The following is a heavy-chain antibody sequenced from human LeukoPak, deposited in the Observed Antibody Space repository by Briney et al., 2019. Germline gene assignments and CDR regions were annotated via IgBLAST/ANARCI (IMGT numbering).Heavy chain of an antibody. D-gene: IGHD3-9*01. V-gene: IGHV1-24*01. Sequence: ASVKVSCKVSGYTLTELSMHWVRQAPGKGLEWMGGFGPEDGETIYAQKFQGRVTMTEDTSTDTAYMELSSLRSEDTAVYYCATAVRSCDYDILTGYQEDAFDIWGQGTMVTVSS. CDR2: FGPEDGET. CDR3: ATAVRSCDYDILTGYQEDAFDI. CDR1: GYTLTELS. J-gene: IGHJ3*02.